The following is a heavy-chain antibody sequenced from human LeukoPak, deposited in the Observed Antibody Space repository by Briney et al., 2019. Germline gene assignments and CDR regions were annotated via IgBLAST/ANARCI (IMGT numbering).Heavy chain of an antibody. Sequence: GASVKVSCKASGYTFSSYGISWVRQAPGQGLEWMGWISAYNGNTNYAQKFQGRVTMNTDTSTSTTYMEVRSLRSDDTAVYYCARHGHDFWSGQNWFDPWGQGTLVTVSS. D-gene: IGHD3-3*01. CDR2: ISAYNGNT. V-gene: IGHV1-18*01. CDR3: ARHGHDFWSGQNWFDP. J-gene: IGHJ5*02. CDR1: GYTFSSYG.